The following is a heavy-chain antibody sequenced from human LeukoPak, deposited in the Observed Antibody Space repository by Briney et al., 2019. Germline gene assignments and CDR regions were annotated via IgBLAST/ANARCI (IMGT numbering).Heavy chain of an antibody. CDR3: ARGGSSWDFAFDI. V-gene: IGHV3-30*04. CDR2: ISYDGSNK. CDR1: GFTFSSYA. D-gene: IGHD6-13*01. Sequence: GGSLRLSCAASGFTFSSYAMHWVRQAPGKGLEWVAVISYDGSNKYYADSVKGRFTISRDNSKNTLYLQMNSLRAEDTAVYYCARGGSSWDFAFDIWGQGTMVTVSS. J-gene: IGHJ3*02.